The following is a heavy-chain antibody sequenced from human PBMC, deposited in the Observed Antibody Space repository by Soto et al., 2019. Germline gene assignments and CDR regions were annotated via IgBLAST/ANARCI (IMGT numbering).Heavy chain of an antibody. J-gene: IGHJ6*02. CDR2: ISYDGSNK. D-gene: IGHD6-13*01. V-gene: IGHV3-30*18. Sequence: VQLVESGGGVVQPGRSLRLSCAASGFTFSSYGMHWVRQAPGKGLEWVAVISYDGSNKYYADSVKGRFTISRDNSKNTLYLQMNSLRAEDTAVYYCAKGYSSSSRYYYYGMDVWGQGTTVTVSS. CDR1: GFTFSSYG. CDR3: AKGYSSSSRYYYYGMDV.